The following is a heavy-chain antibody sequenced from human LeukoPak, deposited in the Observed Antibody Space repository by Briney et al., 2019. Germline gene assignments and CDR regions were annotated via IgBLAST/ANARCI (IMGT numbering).Heavy chain of an antibody. CDR3: ARDRSSGWYENWFDP. Sequence: GGSLRLSCAASGFTFSSYSMSWVRQAPGKGLEWVSSISSSSSIIYYADSVKGRFTISRDNAKKSLYLQMKSLRAEDTAVYYCARDRSSGWYENWFDPWGQGTLVTVSS. V-gene: IGHV3-21*01. J-gene: IGHJ5*02. D-gene: IGHD6-19*01. CDR1: GFTFSSYS. CDR2: ISSSSSII.